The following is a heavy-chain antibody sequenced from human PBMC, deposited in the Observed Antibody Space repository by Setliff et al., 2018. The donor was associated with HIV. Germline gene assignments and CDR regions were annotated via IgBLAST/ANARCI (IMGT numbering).Heavy chain of an antibody. J-gene: IGHJ4*02. CDR1: GGSISSGSYY. Sequence: SETLSLTCTVSGGSISSGSYYWSWIRQPAGKGLEWIGHIYTSGSTNYNLSLKGRVTISVDTSKNQFSLKLSSVTAADTAVYYCAREPTLYCGGDCYFDYWGQGTLVTVSS. CDR3: AREPTLYCGGDCYFDY. V-gene: IGHV4-61*09. CDR2: IYTSGST. D-gene: IGHD2-21*02.